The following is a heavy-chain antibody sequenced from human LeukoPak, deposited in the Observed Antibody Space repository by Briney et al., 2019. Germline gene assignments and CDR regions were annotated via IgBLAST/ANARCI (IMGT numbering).Heavy chain of an antibody. CDR3: ATDSPKDVAARSYYYMDV. J-gene: IGHJ6*03. CDR1: GYTLTELS. V-gene: IGHV1-24*01. D-gene: IGHD5-12*01. CDR2: FDPEDGET. Sequence: ASVKVSCKVSGYTLTELSMHWVRQAPGKGLEWMGGFDPEDGETIYAQKFQGRVTMTEDTSTDTAYMELSSLRSEDTAVYYCATDSPKDVAARSYYYMDVWGKGTTVTVPS.